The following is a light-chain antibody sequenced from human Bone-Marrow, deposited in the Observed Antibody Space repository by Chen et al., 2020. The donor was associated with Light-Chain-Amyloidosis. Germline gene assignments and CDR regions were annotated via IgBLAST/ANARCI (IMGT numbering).Light chain of an antibody. J-gene: IGLJ3*02. CDR1: NIGSTS. CDR2: DDS. V-gene: IGLV3-21*02. CDR3: QVWDRSSDRPV. Sequence: SYVLTQPSSVSVAPGQTATIACGGNNIGSTSVHWYQQTPGQAPLLVVYDDSDRPSGIPERVSGSNSGNTATLTISRDEAGDEADYYCQVWDRSSDRPVFGGGTKLTVL.